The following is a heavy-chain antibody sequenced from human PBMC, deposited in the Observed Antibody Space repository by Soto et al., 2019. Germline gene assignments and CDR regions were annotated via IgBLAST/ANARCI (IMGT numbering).Heavy chain of an antibody. CDR2: ISGSGGST. D-gene: IGHD6-6*01. J-gene: IGHJ4*02. V-gene: IGHV3-23*01. CDR3: AKVRVRGGLKAGHEGIEARLNEY. CDR1: GFTFSSYA. Sequence: GGSLRLSCAASGFTFSSYAMSWVRQAPGKGLEWVSAISGSGGSTYYADSVKGRFTISRDNSKNTLYLQMNSLRAEDTAVYYCAKVRVRGGLKAGHEGIEARLNEYWGQGTLVTVSS.